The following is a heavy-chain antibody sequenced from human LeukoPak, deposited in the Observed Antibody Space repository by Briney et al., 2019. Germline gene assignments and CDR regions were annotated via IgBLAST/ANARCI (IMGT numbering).Heavy chain of an antibody. J-gene: IGHJ6*02. Sequence: ASVKVSFKTSGYTLTGYYLHWVRQAPGQGLEWMGWIRPNSGGTKNAQKFQGRVTMTRDTSISTAYMELNRLTSDDTAVYYCATYSNSTLQYYYGLDVWGQGTTVTVSS. CDR1: GYTLTGYY. CDR2: IRPNSGGT. CDR3: ATYSNSTLQYYYGLDV. D-gene: IGHD6-6*01. V-gene: IGHV1-2*02.